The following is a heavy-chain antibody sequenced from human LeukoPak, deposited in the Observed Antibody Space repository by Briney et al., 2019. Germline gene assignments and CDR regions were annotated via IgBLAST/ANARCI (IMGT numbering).Heavy chain of an antibody. CDR3: ARDIYGGHDY. J-gene: IGHJ4*02. Sequence: GGSLRLSCEASGFIFSTSWMYWVRQAPGKGLEWVANINQDGSEKSYVDSVEGRFTISRDNAKKSLYLHVNSLRAEDTAVYYCARDIYGGHDYWGQGTLLTVSS. V-gene: IGHV3-7*04. CDR2: INQDGSEK. CDR1: GFIFSTSW. D-gene: IGHD2-21*01.